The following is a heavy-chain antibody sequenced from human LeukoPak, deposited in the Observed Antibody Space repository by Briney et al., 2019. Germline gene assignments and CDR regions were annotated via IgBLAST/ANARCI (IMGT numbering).Heavy chain of an antibody. Sequence: GGSLRLSCAASGSTFSSYAIQWVRQAPGKGLEWMAVISYDGSDKYFADSVKGRFTLSRDNSKNILYLQMNNLRVEDTAVYYCARGGLGLFDYWGQGTLVTVSS. J-gene: IGHJ4*02. D-gene: IGHD3/OR15-3a*01. V-gene: IGHV3-30*04. CDR2: ISYDGSDK. CDR3: ARGGLGLFDY. CDR1: GSTFSSYA.